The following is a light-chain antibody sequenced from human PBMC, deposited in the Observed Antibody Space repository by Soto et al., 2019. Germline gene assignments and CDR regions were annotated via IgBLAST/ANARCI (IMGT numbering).Light chain of an antibody. CDR1: QSVSAS. Sequence: EIVLTQSPATLSLSPGERATLSCRASQSVSASLVWYQLKPGQAPRLLIYDASNRATGIPARFSGSGSGTDFTLTISSLEPEDFAICYCQQRYSWPLTFGGGTKVEIE. CDR3: QQRYSWPLT. CDR2: DAS. J-gene: IGKJ4*01. V-gene: IGKV3-11*01.